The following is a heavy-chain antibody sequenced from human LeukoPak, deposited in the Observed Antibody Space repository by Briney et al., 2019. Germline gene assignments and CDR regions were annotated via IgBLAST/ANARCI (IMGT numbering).Heavy chain of an antibody. CDR1: GYSISSGSY. Sequence: KPSETLSLTCAVSGYSISSGSYWGWIRQPPGKGLEWIGSIFHSGTTYHNPSLKSRVTISVDTSKNQVSLKLSSVTAADTAVYYCARLLDYDTSGDPDTFDMWGQGITVTVSS. CDR2: IFHSGTT. CDR3: ARLLDYDTSGDPDTFDM. V-gene: IGHV4-38-2*01. J-gene: IGHJ3*02. D-gene: IGHD3-22*01.